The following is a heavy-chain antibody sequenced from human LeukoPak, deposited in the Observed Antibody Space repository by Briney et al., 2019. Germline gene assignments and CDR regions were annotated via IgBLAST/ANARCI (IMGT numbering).Heavy chain of an antibody. Sequence: SETLSLTCTVSGGSISSHYWSWIRQPPGKGLEWIGYIYYSGSTNYNPSLKSRVTISVDTSKNQFSLKLSSVTAADTAVYYCARDGPGSARWGQGTLVTVSS. J-gene: IGHJ4*02. CDR2: IYYSGST. CDR3: ARDGPGSAR. CDR1: GGSISSHY. D-gene: IGHD3-10*01. V-gene: IGHV4-59*11.